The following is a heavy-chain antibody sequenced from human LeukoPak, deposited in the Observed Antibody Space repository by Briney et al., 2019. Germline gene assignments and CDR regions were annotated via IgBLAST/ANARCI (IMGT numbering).Heavy chain of an antibody. CDR1: GGSLSSYY. J-gene: IGHJ3*02. Sequence: SETLSPTSAVSGGSLSSYYWSWIRPPPEGGLEWVGYIYYSGSTNYNPSLKSRVTISVDTSKNQVSLKLSSVPAADTAVDYCAGSPAAVYNWNDGGYAFDIWGQGTMVTVSS. CDR2: IYYSGST. D-gene: IGHD1-1*01. V-gene: IGHV4-59*01. CDR3: AGSPAAVYNWNDGGYAFDI.